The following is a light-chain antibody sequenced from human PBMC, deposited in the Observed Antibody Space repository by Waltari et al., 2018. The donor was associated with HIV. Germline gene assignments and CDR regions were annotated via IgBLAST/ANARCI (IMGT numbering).Light chain of an antibody. Sequence: AVTQPASVSGLPGQSTTISCTGGDSDFGLYHFVSWYQQHSGKPPKLMLYDVDSRAAGFADRFSGSRSGNTASLTISGFRAEDEAHYYCASFTGDNTVMFGGGTVVTVL. V-gene: IGLV2-14*03. CDR3: ASFTGDNTVM. CDR2: DVD. J-gene: IGLJ3*02. CDR1: DSDFGLYHF.